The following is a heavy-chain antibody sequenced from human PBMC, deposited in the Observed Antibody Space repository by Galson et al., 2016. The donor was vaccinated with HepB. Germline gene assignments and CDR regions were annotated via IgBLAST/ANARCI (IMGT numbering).Heavy chain of an antibody. CDR2: IYYSGTT. CDR3: ARRVSGYFNS. D-gene: IGHD3-22*01. J-gene: IGHJ5*02. V-gene: IGHV4-31*03. Sequence: TLSLTCSVSSGSISTGGYSWSWLRQHPGKGLEWIGHIYYSGTTSYNPSLKSRLSISIDTSKNQFSMNLTSVTVADTAVYYCARRVSGYFNSWGQGTLVTVSS. CDR1: SGSISTGGYS.